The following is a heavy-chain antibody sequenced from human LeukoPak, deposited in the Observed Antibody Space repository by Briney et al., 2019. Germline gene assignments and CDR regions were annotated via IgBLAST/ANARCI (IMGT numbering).Heavy chain of an antibody. Sequence: SETLSLTCAVYGGSFSGYYWSWIRQPPGKGLEWIGEINHSGSTNYNPSLKSRVTISVDTSKNQFSLKLSSVTAADTAVYYCARGVGATTYHWFDPWGQGTLVTVSS. CDR3: ARGVGATTYHWFDP. D-gene: IGHD1-26*01. V-gene: IGHV4-34*01. CDR2: INHSGST. CDR1: GGSFSGYY. J-gene: IGHJ5*02.